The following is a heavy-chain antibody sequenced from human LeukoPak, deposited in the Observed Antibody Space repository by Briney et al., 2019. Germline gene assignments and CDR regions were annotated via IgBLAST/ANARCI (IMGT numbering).Heavy chain of an antibody. CDR1: GFTFSNAW. J-gene: IGHJ4*02. Sequence: GGSLRLACAASGFTFSNAWMSWVRQAPGKGLEWVGRIKSKTDGGTTDYAAPVKGRFTISRDDSKNTLYLQMNSLKTEDTAVYYCTTGITMVRGVIHLIDYWGQGTLVTVSS. CDR3: TTGITMVRGVIHLIDY. CDR2: IKSKTDGGTT. V-gene: IGHV3-15*01. D-gene: IGHD3-10*01.